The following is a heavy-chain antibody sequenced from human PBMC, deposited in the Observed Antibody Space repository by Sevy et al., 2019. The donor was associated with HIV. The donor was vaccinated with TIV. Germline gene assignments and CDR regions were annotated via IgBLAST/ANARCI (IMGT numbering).Heavy chain of an antibody. CDR3: TRDLGAGGVDY. D-gene: IGHD3-10*01. J-gene: IGHJ4*02. CDR2: IRSKAYGGTT. CDR1: GFTFGDYA. V-gene: IGHV3-49*03. Sequence: GGSLRLSCTASGFTFGDYAMSWFRQAPGKGLEWVGFIRSKAYGGTTEYAASVKGRFTISRDDSKNIAYLQMNSLKTEDTAVYYCTRDLGAGGVDYWGQGTLVTVSS.